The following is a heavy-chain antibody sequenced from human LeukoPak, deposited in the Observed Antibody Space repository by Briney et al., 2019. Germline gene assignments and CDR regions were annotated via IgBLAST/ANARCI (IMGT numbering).Heavy chain of an antibody. J-gene: IGHJ6*02. CDR3: ARDHVLDATFYKYDAMDV. Sequence: AGGSLRLPCAASGFSFSSYGMHWVRQAPGKGLEWVAVILYDGSNKYYAGSVKGRFTISRDNSKNTLYLQMNSLRAEDTAVYYCARDHVLDATFYKYDAMDVWGQGTTVTVSS. CDR1: GFSFSSYG. V-gene: IGHV3-30*03. D-gene: IGHD2-15*01. CDR2: ILYDGSNK.